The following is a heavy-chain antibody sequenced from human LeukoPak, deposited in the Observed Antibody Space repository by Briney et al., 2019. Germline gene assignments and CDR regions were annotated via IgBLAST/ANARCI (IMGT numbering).Heavy chain of an antibody. CDR3: ARDHRRVAVAEFDY. CDR2: ISAYNGNT. D-gene: IGHD6-19*01. V-gene: IGHV1-18*01. CDR1: GYTFTSYG. Sequence: ASVTVSCTASGYTFTSYGISWVRQAPGQGLEWMGWISAYNGNTNYAQKLQGRVTMTTDTSTSTAYMELRSPRSDDTAVYYCARDHRRVAVAEFDYWGQGTLVTVSS. J-gene: IGHJ4*02.